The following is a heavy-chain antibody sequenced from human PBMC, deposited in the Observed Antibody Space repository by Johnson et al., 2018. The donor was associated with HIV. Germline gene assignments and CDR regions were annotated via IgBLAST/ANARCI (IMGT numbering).Heavy chain of an antibody. D-gene: IGHD1-26*01. CDR1: GFTFDDYA. V-gene: IGHV3-9*01. CDR3: ARVMGATQVMGAFDI. CDR2: ISWNSGSI. J-gene: IGHJ3*02. Sequence: VQLVESGGGVVQPGRSLRLSCAASGFTFDDYAMHWVRQAPGKGLEWVSGISWNSGSIGYADSVKGRFTISRDNSKNTLYLQMNSLRAEDTAVYYCARVMGATQVMGAFDIWGQGTMVTV.